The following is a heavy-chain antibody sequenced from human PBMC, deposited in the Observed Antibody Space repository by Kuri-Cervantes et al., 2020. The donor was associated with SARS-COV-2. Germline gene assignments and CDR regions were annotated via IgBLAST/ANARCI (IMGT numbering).Heavy chain of an antibody. V-gene: IGHV3-7*01. Sequence: GGSLRLSCAASGFTFSSYAMHWVRQAPGKGLEWVANIKQDGSEEFYVDSVKGRFTVYRDNAKKSLFLQMNSLRAEDTAVYYCARAYFDFWSGYYTGYFFDFWGQGTLVTVSS. J-gene: IGHJ4*02. D-gene: IGHD3-3*01. CDR2: IKQDGSEE. CDR1: GFTFSSYA. CDR3: ARAYFDFWSGYYTGYFFDF.